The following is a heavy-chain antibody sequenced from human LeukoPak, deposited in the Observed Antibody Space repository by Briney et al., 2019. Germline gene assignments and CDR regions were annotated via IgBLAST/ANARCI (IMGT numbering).Heavy chain of an antibody. J-gene: IGHJ4*02. Sequence: NPGGSLRLSCAASGFTFSSYSMNWVRQAPGKGLEWVSSISNSSSYIYYADSVKGRFTISRDNAKNSLYLQMNSLRAEDTAVYYCAREPAEYYDSSGYDLVYWGQGTLVTVSS. CDR1: GFTFSSYS. D-gene: IGHD3-22*01. V-gene: IGHV3-21*01. CDR3: AREPAEYYDSSGYDLVY. CDR2: ISNSSSYI.